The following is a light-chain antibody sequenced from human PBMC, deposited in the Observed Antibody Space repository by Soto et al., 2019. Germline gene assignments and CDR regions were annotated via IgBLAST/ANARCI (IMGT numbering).Light chain of an antibody. Sequence: EIVMTQSPATLSVSPGERATLSCRASQSVSSNLAWYQQKPGQAPRLLIYGASTRATGIPARFSGSVSGTEFTLTISSLQSEDFAVYYCQQDNHWPPRGRTFGQGTKVEIK. CDR1: QSVSSN. CDR3: QQDNHWPPRGRT. J-gene: IGKJ1*01. V-gene: IGKV3-15*01. CDR2: GAS.